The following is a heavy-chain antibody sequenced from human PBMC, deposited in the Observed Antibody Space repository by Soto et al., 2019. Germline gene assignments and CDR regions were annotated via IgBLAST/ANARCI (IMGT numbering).Heavy chain of an antibody. V-gene: IGHV3-23*01. CDR3: AKAKGPYYYYGMDV. CDR1: GFTFSSYA. Sequence: EVQLLESGGGLVQPGGSLRLSCAASGFTFSSYAMSWVRQAPGKGLEWVSAISGSGGSTYYADSVKGRFTISRDNSKNTLYLQMNSPRAEDTAVYFCAKAKGPYYYYGMDVWGQGTTVTVSS. CDR2: ISGSGGST. J-gene: IGHJ6*02.